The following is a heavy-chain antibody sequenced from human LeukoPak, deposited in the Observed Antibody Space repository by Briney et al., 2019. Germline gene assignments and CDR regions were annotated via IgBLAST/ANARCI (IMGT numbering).Heavy chain of an antibody. CDR2: IYTSGST. CDR1: GGSISSGSYY. CDR3: ARAGGYYDSSGYYYVEPKTDAFDI. V-gene: IGHV4-61*02. J-gene: IGHJ3*02. Sequence: PSQTLSLTCTVSGGSISSGSYYWSWIRQPAGKGLEWIGRIYTSGSTNYNPSLKSRVTISVDTSKNQFSLKLSSVTAADTAVYYCARAGGYYDSSGYYYVEPKTDAFDIWGQGTMVTVSS. D-gene: IGHD3-22*01.